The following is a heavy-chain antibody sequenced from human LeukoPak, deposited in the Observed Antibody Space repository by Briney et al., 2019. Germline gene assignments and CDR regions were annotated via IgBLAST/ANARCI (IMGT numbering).Heavy chain of an antibody. V-gene: IGHV4-59*12. D-gene: IGHD4-17*01. CDR3: ARGSELSVTGAFDI. CDR1: GGSISSYY. Sequence: SETLSLTCTVSGGSISSYYWSWIRQPPGKGLEWIGNIYYSGRTNYNPSLKSRVTISVDKSKNQFSLKLSSVTAADTAVYYCARGSELSVTGAFDIWGQGTMVTVSS. CDR2: IYYSGRT. J-gene: IGHJ3*02.